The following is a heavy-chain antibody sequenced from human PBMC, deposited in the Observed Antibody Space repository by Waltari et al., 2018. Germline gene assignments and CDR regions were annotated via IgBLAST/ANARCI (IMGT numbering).Heavy chain of an antibody. V-gene: IGHV3-74*01. CDR3: ARKGGRGYPYGPFYYDH. CDR2: INIDGGYI. Sequence: EVQLVESGGGLVQPGGSLRLSCAASGFTFGDYWMHWVRQAPGKGLEWVSRINIDGGYISYTDSVKGRFTISRDNAKNTLFLQLNSLRADDTAVYYGARKGGRGYPYGPFYYDHWGQGTLVTVSP. D-gene: IGHD5-18*01. CDR1: GFTFGDYW. J-gene: IGHJ4*02.